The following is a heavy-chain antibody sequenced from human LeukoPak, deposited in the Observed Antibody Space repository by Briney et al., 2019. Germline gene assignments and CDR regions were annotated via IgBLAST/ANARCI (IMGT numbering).Heavy chain of an antibody. CDR3: ARDPRLRPPRD. V-gene: IGHV4-59*12. CDR2: IYYSGST. J-gene: IGHJ4*02. D-gene: IGHD4-17*01. Sequence: SETLSLTCTVSGGSISSYYWSWIRQPPGKGLEWIGYIYYSGSTNYNPSLKSRVTISVDTSKNQFSLKLSSVTAADTAVYYCARDPRLRPPRDWGQGTLVTVSS. CDR1: GGSISSYY.